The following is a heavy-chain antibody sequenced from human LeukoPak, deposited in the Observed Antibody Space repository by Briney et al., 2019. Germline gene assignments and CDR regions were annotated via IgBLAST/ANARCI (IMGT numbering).Heavy chain of an antibody. Sequence: GRSLRLSCAASGFTFSSYATHWVRQAPGKGLEWVAVISYDGSNKYYADSVKGRFTISRDNSKNTLYLQMNSLRAEDRAVYYCAKDPKFDPWGQGTLVTVSS. CDR1: GFTFSSYA. CDR3: AKDPKFDP. CDR2: ISYDGSNK. J-gene: IGHJ5*02. V-gene: IGHV3-30-3*02.